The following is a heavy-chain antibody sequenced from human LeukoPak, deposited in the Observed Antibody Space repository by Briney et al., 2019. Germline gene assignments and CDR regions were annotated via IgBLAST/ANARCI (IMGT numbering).Heavy chain of an antibody. J-gene: IGHJ5*02. CDR3: ARGDPHANL. Sequence: GGSLRLSCAASGFDLSTYEMNWVRQAPGKGLEWIADITISGHTKNYADSVKGRFTISRDNARTSLYLQMNSLRVEDTGVYYCARGDPHANLWGQGTLVTVSS. V-gene: IGHV3-48*03. CDR2: ITISGHTK. CDR1: GFDLSTYE.